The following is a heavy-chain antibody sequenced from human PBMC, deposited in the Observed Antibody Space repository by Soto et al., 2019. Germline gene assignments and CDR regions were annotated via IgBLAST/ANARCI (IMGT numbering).Heavy chain of an antibody. CDR1: GYTFTGYY. J-gene: IGHJ4*02. V-gene: IGHV1-2*04. CDR2: INPNTGDT. CDR3: ARAYDSSGAGLLY. Sequence: ASVKVSCKASGYTFTGYYMHWVRQAPGQGPEWMGWINPNTGDTNYIQKFQDWVTMTRDTSINTAYLELSSLRSNDTAVYYCARAYDSSGAGLLYWGQGTPVTVSS. D-gene: IGHD3-22*01.